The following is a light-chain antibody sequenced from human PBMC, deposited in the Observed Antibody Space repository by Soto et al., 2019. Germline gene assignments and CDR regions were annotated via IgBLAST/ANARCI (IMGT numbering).Light chain of an antibody. V-gene: IGKV3-20*01. Sequence: EIVLAQSPGTLSLSPGERATLSCRASQSVTSTYLAWYQQRPGQAPRLLLYATSSRAIGVPDRFSGSGSGTYFTLTISRLEPEEFATYDCQQYGRPPMFGQGTKGDIK. CDR2: ATS. J-gene: IGKJ1*01. CDR3: QQYGRPPM. CDR1: QSVTSTY.